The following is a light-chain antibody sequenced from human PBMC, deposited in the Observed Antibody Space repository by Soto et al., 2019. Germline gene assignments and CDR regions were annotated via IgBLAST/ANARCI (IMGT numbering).Light chain of an antibody. V-gene: IGKV3-20*01. Sequence: EIVLTQSPGTLSLSPGERATLSCRASQSVSSNYLAWYQQKPGQAPRLLIYGASSRATGIPDRFSGSGSGTDFPLTIRRLEPEDFAVYYCQQYGSSYPWTFGQGTKVEIK. CDR3: QQYGSSYPWT. J-gene: IGKJ1*01. CDR1: QSVSSNY. CDR2: GAS.